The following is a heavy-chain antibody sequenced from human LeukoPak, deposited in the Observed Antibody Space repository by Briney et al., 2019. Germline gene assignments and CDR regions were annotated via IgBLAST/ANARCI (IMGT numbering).Heavy chain of an antibody. J-gene: IGHJ3*02. V-gene: IGHV1-24*01. D-gene: IGHD6-13*01. CDR1: GYTLTELS. CDR3: ARLSGGSIIAAAGSTSHAFDI. Sequence: ASVKVSCKVSGYTLTELSMHWVRQAPGKGLEWMGGFDPEDGETIYAQKFQGRVTMTRDTSISTAYMELSRLRSDDTAVYYCARLSGGSIIAAAGSTSHAFDIWGQGTMVTVSS. CDR2: FDPEDGET.